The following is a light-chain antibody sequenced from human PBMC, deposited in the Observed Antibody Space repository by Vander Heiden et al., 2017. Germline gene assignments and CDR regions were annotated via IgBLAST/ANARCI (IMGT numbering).Light chain of an antibody. Sequence: EIVLTQSPATQSLSQWEGATLSCRASQSVSSYLAWYQQKPGQAPRLLIYDASSRATGIPARFSGSGSGTDFTLTISSLEPEDFAVYYCQQRSNDALTFGGGTKVEIK. J-gene: IGKJ4*01. V-gene: IGKV3-11*01. CDR3: QQRSNDALT. CDR2: DAS. CDR1: QSVSSY.